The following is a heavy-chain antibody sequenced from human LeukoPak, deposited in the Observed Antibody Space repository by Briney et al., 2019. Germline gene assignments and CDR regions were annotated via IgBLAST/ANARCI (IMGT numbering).Heavy chain of an antibody. J-gene: IGHJ6*02. CDR2: IRSKAYGGTT. Sequence: GGSLRLSCTASGFTFGVYAMSWFRQAPGKGLEWVGFIRSKAYGGTTEYAASVKGRFTISRDDSKSIGYLQMNRLKTEDTAVYYCTRGTDTAMVESYYYYYGMDVWGQGTTVTVSS. CDR3: TRGTDTAMVESYYYYYGMDV. D-gene: IGHD5-18*01. V-gene: IGHV3-49*03. CDR1: GFTFGVYA.